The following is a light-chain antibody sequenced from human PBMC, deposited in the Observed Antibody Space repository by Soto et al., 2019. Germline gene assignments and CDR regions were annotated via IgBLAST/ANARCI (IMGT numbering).Light chain of an antibody. CDR2: DSS. J-gene: IGKJ5*01. CDR1: QNVDKF. V-gene: IGKV3-11*01. CDR3: QQRKNWPPIT. Sequence: EIELTHSPATLSLSPGETATLSCRASQNVDKFLAWYQQRPGQPPRLLIFDSSNRATGVPVRFSGSGSGTVFTLTIGSLEPEDSAVYSCQQRKNWPPITFG.